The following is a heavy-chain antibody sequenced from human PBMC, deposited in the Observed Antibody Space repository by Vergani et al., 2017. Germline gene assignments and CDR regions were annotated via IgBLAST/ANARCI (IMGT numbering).Heavy chain of an antibody. V-gene: IGHV3-33*06. D-gene: IGHD1-7*01. J-gene: IGHJ4*02. CDR2: IWYDGSNK. CDR1: GFTLSSYG. CDR3: AKHYFISGNYLFDY. Sequence: VQPVESGGGLVKPGGSLRLSCAASGFTLSSYGMPWVRQAPGKGLEWVAVIWYDGSNKYYACSVKGRFTISRDNSKTMLFLQMNNQRTEGTAIYYCAKHYFISGNYLFDYWGQGTLVTVSS.